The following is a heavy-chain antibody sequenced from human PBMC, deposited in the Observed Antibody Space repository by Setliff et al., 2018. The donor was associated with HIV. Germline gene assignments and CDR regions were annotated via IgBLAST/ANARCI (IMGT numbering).Heavy chain of an antibody. CDR2: IKQDGSEK. CDR1: GFTFSSYW. Sequence: GESLRLSCAGYGFTFSSYWMSWVRQAPGKGLEWVANIKQDGSEKYYVESVKGRFTISRANANNSLYLQMNSLRAEDTALYYCARGSRGYIYGWGQGTLVTVSS. CDR3: ARGSRGYIYG. J-gene: IGHJ4*02. V-gene: IGHV3-7*01. D-gene: IGHD5-18*01.